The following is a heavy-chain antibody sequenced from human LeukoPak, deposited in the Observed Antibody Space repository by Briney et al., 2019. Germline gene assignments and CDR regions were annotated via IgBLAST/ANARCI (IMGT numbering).Heavy chain of an antibody. J-gene: IGHJ3*02. CDR3: ARGRSASWNDGGDAFDI. CDR1: GFTFSSYW. V-gene: IGHV3-30*03. D-gene: IGHD1-1*01. Sequence: GGSLRLSCAASGFTFSSYWMSWVRQAPGKGLEWVAVISYDGSNKYYADSVKGRFTISRDNSKNTLYLQMNSLRAEDTAVYYCARGRSASWNDGGDAFDIWGQGTMVTVSS. CDR2: ISYDGSNK.